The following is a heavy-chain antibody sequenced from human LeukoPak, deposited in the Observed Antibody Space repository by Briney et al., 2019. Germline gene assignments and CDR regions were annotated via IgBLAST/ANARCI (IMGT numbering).Heavy chain of an antibody. CDR3: ARGPGIVVVPAATENYYYYGMDV. CDR1: GRSFSGYY. D-gene: IGHD2-2*01. CDR2: INHSGST. Sequence: SETLSLTCAVYGRSFSGYYWSWIRQPPGKGLEWIGEINHSGSTNYNPSLKSRVTISVDTSKNQFSLKLSSVTAADTAVYYCARGPGIVVVPAATENYYYYGMDVWGQGTTVTVSS. J-gene: IGHJ6*02. V-gene: IGHV4-34*01.